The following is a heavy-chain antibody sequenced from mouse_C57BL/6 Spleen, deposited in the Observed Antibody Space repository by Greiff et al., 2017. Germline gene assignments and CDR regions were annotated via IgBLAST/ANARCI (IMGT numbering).Heavy chain of an antibody. CDR3: ARGYEGAY. Sequence: VQLQQSGPELVKPGASVKISCKASGYAFSSSWMNWVKQRPGKGLEWIGRIYPGDGDTNYNGKFKGKATLTADKSSSTAYMQLSSLTSEDSAVYCCARGYEGAYWGQGTLVTVSA. V-gene: IGHV1-82*01. D-gene: IGHD2-3*01. CDR1: GYAFSSSW. J-gene: IGHJ3*01. CDR2: IYPGDGDT.